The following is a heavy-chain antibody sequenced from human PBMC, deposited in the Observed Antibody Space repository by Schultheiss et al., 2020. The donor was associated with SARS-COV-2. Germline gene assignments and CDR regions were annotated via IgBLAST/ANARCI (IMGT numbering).Heavy chain of an antibody. D-gene: IGHD3-3*01. CDR2: ISSSSSYT. CDR3: ARVEWPTYYFDY. Sequence: GGSLRLSCAASGFTFSGSAMHWVRQAPGKGLEWVSYISSSSSYTNYADSVKGRFTISRDNAKNSLYLQMNSLRAEDTAAYYCARVEWPTYYFDYWGQGTLVTVSS. V-gene: IGHV3-21*05. CDR1: GFTFSGSA. J-gene: IGHJ4*02.